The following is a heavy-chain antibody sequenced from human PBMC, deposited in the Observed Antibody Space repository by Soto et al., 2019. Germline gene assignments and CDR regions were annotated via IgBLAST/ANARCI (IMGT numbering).Heavy chain of an antibody. CDR1: GGSISSYY. CDR3: ARKAGYSSGWYGFNWFDP. CDR2: IYYSGST. D-gene: IGHD6-19*01. V-gene: IGHV4-59*01. Sequence: PSETLSLTCTVSGGSISSYYWSWIRQPPGKGLEWIGYIYYSGSTNYNPSLKSRVTISVDTSKNQFSLKLSSVTAADTAVYYCARKAGYSSGWYGFNWFDPWGQGTLVTVSS. J-gene: IGHJ5*02.